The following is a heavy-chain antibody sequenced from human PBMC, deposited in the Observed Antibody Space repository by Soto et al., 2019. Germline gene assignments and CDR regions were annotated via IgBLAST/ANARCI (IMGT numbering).Heavy chain of an antibody. D-gene: IGHD4-4*01. J-gene: IGHJ4*02. CDR3: ARSPYYSNFDY. CDR1: GGSISSYD. Sequence: PXGVLSLTCTVSGGSISSYDWSWIRQPPGKGLEWIGYIYYSGSTNYNPSLKSRVTISVDTSKNQFSLKLSSVTAADTAVYYCARSPYYSNFDYWGQGTLVTVSS. CDR2: IYYSGST. V-gene: IGHV4-59*01.